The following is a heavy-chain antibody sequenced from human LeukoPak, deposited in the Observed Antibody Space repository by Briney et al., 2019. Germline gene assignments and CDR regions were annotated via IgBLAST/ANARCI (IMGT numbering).Heavy chain of an antibody. CDR3: ARDSLGSCSSTSCKRYWYFDL. Sequence: SQTLSLTCTVSGGSISSGDYYWSWIRQPPGKGLEWIGYIYYSGSTYYNPSLKSRVTISVDTSKNQFSLKLSSVTAADTAVYYCARDSLGSCSSTSCKRYWYFDLWGRGTLVTVS. V-gene: IGHV4-30-4*08. J-gene: IGHJ2*01. D-gene: IGHD2-2*01. CDR2: IYYSGST. CDR1: GGSISSGDYY.